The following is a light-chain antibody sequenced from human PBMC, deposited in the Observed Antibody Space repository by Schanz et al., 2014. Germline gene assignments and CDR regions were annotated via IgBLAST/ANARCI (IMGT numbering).Light chain of an antibody. CDR3: QQYNDWPPLT. Sequence: EIVMTQSPATLSVSPGERATLSCRASQSVSINLAWYQQKPGQAPRLLIYRASTRATGIPARFSGSGSGTEFTLTISSLQSEDFAVYYCQQYNDWPPLTFGGGTKVEMK. CDR1: QSVSIN. CDR2: RAS. J-gene: IGKJ4*01. V-gene: IGKV3D-15*01.